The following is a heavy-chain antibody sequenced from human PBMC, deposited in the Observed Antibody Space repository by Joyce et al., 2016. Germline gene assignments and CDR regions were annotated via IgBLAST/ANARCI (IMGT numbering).Heavy chain of an antibody. D-gene: IGHD3-16*01. CDR2: NYPADAYT. V-gene: IGHV5-51*01. CDR3: AGGLGDPKVPTKY. Sequence: EVQLVQSGAEVKKPGESLRISCKGSGYSFATYWIAWVRQMPGKGLEWMGINYPADAYTRYSPSFQGQVTTSADKSISTAYLQWSSLKDSETAIYYSAGGLGDPKVPTKYWGQGTLVTVSS. J-gene: IGHJ4*02. CDR1: GYSFATYW.